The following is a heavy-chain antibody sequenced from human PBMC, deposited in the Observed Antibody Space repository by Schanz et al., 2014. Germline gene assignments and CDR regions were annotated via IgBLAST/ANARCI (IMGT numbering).Heavy chain of an antibody. CDR3: RLWFGELYYGMDV. CDR2: ISYDGSHK. V-gene: IGHV3-30*04. J-gene: IGHJ6*02. Sequence: VQLVESGGGVVQPGRSLRLSCAASGFTFSNFAIHWVRQAPGKGLEWVAVISYDGSHKDYADSVKGRFTISRDNSKNTLYLQMNSLRAEDTAVYYCRLWFGELYYGMDVWGQGTTVTVSS. CDR1: GFTFSNFA. D-gene: IGHD3-10*01.